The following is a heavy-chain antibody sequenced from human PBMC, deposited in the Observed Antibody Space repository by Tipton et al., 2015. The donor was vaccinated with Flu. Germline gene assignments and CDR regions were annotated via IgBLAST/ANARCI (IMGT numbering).Heavy chain of an antibody. CDR3: ERRDYSNYVSDPKSWFDP. V-gene: IGHV4-38-2*01. CDR1: GDSITSDHY. J-gene: IGHJ5*02. CDR2: VSRSGNT. D-gene: IGHD4-11*01. Sequence: TLSLTCEVSGDSITSDHYWGWVRQFPGKGLEWIGSVSRSGNTDYNPSLKSRVTISVDTSKNQFSLKVFSVTDVDTAVYYCERRDYSNYVSDPKSWFDPWGQGILVTVSS.